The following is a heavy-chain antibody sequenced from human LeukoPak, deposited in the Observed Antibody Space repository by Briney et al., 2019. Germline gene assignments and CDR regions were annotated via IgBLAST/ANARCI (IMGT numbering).Heavy chain of an antibody. CDR2: TRGSDAST. J-gene: IGHJ4*02. Sequence: GGSLRLSCAASGFAFSSYAMSWVRQTPGQGLEWVSVTRGSDASTHYLDSVKGRFTISRDTSKNTLYLQMNSLRAEDTAVYYCATPAAYFYDGGGYLSHWGQGTLVTVSS. CDR3: ATPAAYFYDGGGYLSH. D-gene: IGHD3-22*01. V-gene: IGHV3-23*01. CDR1: GFAFSSYA.